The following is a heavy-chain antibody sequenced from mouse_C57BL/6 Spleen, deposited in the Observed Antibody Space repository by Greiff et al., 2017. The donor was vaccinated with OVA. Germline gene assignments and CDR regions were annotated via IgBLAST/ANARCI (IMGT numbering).Heavy chain of an antibody. J-gene: IGHJ4*01. CDR2: IYPRSGNT. V-gene: IGHV1-81*01. CDR3: ARSMAYYYGSSSDYYAMDY. CDR1: GYTFTSYG. Sequence: QVQLKESGAELARPGASVKLSCKASGYTFTSYGISWVKQRTGQGLEWIGEIYPRSGNTYYNEKFKGKATLTADKSSSTAYMELRSLTSDDAAVYFCARSMAYYYGSSSDYYAMDYRGQGTSVTVPS. D-gene: IGHD1-1*01.